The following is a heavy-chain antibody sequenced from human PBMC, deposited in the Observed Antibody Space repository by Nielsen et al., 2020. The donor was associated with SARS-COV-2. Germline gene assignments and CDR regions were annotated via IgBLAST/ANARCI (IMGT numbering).Heavy chain of an antibody. CDR2: IVVGSGNT. CDR3: ARGRYSSSWYHIEICGMDV. CDR1: GFTFTSSA. D-gene: IGHD6-13*01. V-gene: IGHV1-58*01. J-gene: IGHJ6*02. Sequence: SVKVSCKASGFTFTSSAVQWVRQARGQRLEWIGWIVVGSGNTNYAQKFQERVTITRDVSTSTAYMELSSLRSEDTAVYYCARGRYSSSWYHIEICGMDVWGQGTTVTVSS.